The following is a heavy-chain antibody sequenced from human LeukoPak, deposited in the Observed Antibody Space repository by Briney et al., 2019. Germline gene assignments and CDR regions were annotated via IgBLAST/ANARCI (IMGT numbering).Heavy chain of an antibody. CDR3: AGRYGDYVGSPFDY. CDR2: IYYSGST. V-gene: IGHV4-59*08. CDR1: GGSISSYY. J-gene: IGHJ4*02. D-gene: IGHD4-17*01. Sequence: SETLSLTCTVSGGSISSYYWSWIRQPPGKGLEWIGYIYYSGSTNYNPSLKSRVTISVDTSKNQSSLKLSSVTAADTAVYYCAGRYGDYVGSPFDYWGQGTLVTVSS.